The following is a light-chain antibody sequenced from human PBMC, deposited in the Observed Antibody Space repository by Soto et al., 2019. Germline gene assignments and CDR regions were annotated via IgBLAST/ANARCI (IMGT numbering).Light chain of an antibody. CDR3: CSYAGSSTYWV. Sequence: QSVLTQPASVSGSPGQSITISCTGTSSDVGSYNLVSWYQQHPGKAPKLMIYEVSKRPSGVSNRFSSSKSGNTASLTISWLQAEYEADYYCCSYAGSSTYWVFGGGTKLTVL. V-gene: IGLV2-23*02. CDR1: SSDVGSYNL. CDR2: EVS. J-gene: IGLJ3*02.